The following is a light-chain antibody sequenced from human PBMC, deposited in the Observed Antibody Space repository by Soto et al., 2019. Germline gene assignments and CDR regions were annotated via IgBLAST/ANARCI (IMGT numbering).Light chain of an antibody. CDR2: DAS. CDR3: QQYYSYPFT. Sequence: DVQMTQSPSTLSASVGDRVTITCRASQTISTWLAWYQQKPGKAPKFLISDASSLGSGVPSRFSGSGSGTEFTLTISSLQPDDFATYYCQQYYSYPFTFGPGTKVDI. J-gene: IGKJ3*01. CDR1: QTISTW. V-gene: IGKV1-5*01.